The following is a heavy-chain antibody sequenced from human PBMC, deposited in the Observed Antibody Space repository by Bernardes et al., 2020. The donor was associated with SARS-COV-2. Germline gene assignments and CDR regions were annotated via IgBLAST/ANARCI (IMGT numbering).Heavy chain of an antibody. CDR3: AAEGALSCTGTNCYIRGVGNYGMDV. CDR2: FAPEGRKT. V-gene: IGHV1-24*01. D-gene: IGHD2-2*02. J-gene: IGHJ6*02. Sequence: QGPCKVSGYSLTVLSMHWVRQAPGKELEWMGGFAPEGRKTVYAQKFQGRVTMTEDTSTDTAYMELGSLTSDDTAVYFCAAEGALSCTGTNCYIRGVGNYGMDVWGQGTTVTVTS. CDR1: GYSLTVLS.